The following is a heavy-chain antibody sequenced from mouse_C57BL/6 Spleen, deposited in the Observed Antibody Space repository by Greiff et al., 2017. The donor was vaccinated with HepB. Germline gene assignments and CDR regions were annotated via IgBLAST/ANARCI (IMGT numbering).Heavy chain of an antibody. Sequence: QVQLQQSGPELVKPGASVKISCKASGYAFSSSWMNWVKQRPGKGLEWIGRIYPGDGDTNYNGKFKGKATLTVDTSSSTAYMQLSSLTSEDSAVYDCARLGDYGSSDFDYWGQGTTLTVSS. CDR1: GYAFSSSW. V-gene: IGHV1-82*01. CDR3: ARLGDYGSSDFDY. J-gene: IGHJ2*01. CDR2: IYPGDGDT. D-gene: IGHD1-1*01.